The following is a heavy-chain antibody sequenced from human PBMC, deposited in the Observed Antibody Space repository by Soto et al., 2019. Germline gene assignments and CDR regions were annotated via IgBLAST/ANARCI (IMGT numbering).Heavy chain of an antibody. CDR3: ARLQFGEGFDY. Sequence: SETLSLTCAVSGGSIRGGGFSWSWIRQPPGKGLEWIGYILHTGSTQYNPSLKSRVSMSVDKSKNQFSLHLTSVTAVDTAVYYCARLQFGEGFDYWGQGALVTVSS. D-gene: IGHD3-10*01. CDR2: ILHTGST. J-gene: IGHJ4*02. V-gene: IGHV4-30-2*01. CDR1: GGSIRGGGFS.